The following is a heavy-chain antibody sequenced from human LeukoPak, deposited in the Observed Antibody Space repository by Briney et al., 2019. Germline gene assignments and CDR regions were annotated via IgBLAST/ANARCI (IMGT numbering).Heavy chain of an antibody. J-gene: IGHJ4*02. CDR2: ISGSGGST. CDR1: GFTFSSYA. V-gene: IGHV3-23*01. Sequence: GGSLRLSCAASGFTFSSYAMSWVRQAPGKGLEWVSAISGSGGSTYYADSVKGRFTISRDNSKNTLYLQMNSLRAEDTAVYYCAKDPLPYDRSGYYYPYFDYWGQGTLVTVSS. CDR3: AKDPLPYDRSGYYYPYFDY. D-gene: IGHD3-22*01.